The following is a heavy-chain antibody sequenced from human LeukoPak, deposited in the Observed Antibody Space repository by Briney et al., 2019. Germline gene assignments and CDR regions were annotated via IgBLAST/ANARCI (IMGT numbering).Heavy chain of an antibody. J-gene: IGHJ4*02. V-gene: IGHV4-34*01. CDR2: INHSGST. D-gene: IGHD1-26*01. Sequence: PSGTLSLTCAVYGGSFSGYYWSWIRQPPGKGLEWIGEINHSGSTNYNPSLKSRVTISVDTSKNQFSLKLSSVTAADTAVYYCARIGGTYYEYYFDYWGQGTLVTVSS. CDR3: ARIGGTYYEYYFDY. CDR1: GGSFSGYY.